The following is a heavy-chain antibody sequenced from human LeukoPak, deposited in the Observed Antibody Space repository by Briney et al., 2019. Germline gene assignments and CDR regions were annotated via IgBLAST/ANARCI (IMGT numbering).Heavy chain of an antibody. CDR2: INPSGGST. CDR3: ARGGDTAMVTSWWFDP. J-gene: IGHJ5*02. D-gene: IGHD5-18*01. V-gene: IGHV1-46*01. Sequence: ASVKVSCKASGYTFTSYYMHWVRQAPGQELEWMGIINPSGGSTSYAQKFQGRVTMTRDTSTSTVYMELSSLRSEDTAVYYCARGGDTAMVTSWWFDPWGQGTLVTVSS. CDR1: GYTFTSYY.